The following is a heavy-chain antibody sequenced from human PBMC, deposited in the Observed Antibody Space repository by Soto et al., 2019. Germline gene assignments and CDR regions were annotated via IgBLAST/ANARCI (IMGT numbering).Heavy chain of an antibody. Sequence: ASVKVSCKASGYTFTSYDINWVRQATGQGLEWMGWMNPNSGNTGYAQKFQGRVTMTRNTSISTAYMELSSLRSEDTAVYYCARGRYYDFWSGYYRFNWFDTWGQGTLVTVSS. CDR2: MNPNSGNT. CDR1: GYTFTSYD. J-gene: IGHJ5*02. D-gene: IGHD3-3*01. CDR3: ARGRYYDFWSGYYRFNWFDT. V-gene: IGHV1-8*01.